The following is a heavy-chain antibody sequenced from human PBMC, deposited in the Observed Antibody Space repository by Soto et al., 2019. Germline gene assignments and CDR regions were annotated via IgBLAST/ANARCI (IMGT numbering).Heavy chain of an antibody. Sequence: GGSLRLSCAASEFTFSDYHMSWVRQAPGKGLEWVAVIWFDGSNKFYADSVKGRFTISRDNSKNTVSLQMNSLRDEDSAAYYCATTGPYWGQGTLVTVSS. J-gene: IGHJ4*02. CDR1: EFTFSDYH. CDR2: IWFDGSNK. CDR3: ATTGPY. V-gene: IGHV3-33*08.